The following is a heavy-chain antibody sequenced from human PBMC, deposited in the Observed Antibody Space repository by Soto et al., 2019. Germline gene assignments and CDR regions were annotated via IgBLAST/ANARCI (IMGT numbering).Heavy chain of an antibody. D-gene: IGHD5-18*01. CDR1: VFTFISYA. J-gene: IGHJ6*02. V-gene: IGHV3-30-3*01. CDR2: ISYDGSNK. CDR3: ARAPVDTASYYYYYGMDV. Sequence: GGSLRLSCAASVFTFISYAMHWVRQAPGKGLEWVAVISYDGSNKYYADSVKGRFTISRDNSKNTLYLQMNSLRAEDTAVYYCARAPVDTASYYYYYGMDVWGQGTTVTVSS.